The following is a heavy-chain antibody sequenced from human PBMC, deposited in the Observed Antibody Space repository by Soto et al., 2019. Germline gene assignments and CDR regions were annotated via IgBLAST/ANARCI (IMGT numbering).Heavy chain of an antibody. V-gene: IGHV3-33*01. CDR1: GFTFSSYG. Sequence: QVQLVESGGGVVQSGRSLRLSCAASGFTFSSYGMHWVRQAPGKGLEWVAVIWYDGSNKYYADSVKGRFTISRDNSKNTLYLQMNSLRAEDTAVYYCARDPLGYGMDVWGQGTTVTVSS. CDR2: IWYDGSNK. J-gene: IGHJ6*02. CDR3: ARDPLGYGMDV.